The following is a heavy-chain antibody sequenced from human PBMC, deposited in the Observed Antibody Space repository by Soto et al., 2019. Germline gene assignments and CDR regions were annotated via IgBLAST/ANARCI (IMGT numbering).Heavy chain of an antibody. Sequence: PGGSLRLSCAASGFTFSSYWMHWVRQAPGKGLVWVARINSDGSSTSYADSVKGRFTISRDNSKNTLYLQMNSLRAEDTAVYYCAKDYDYVWGSIRRGYFDYWGQGTLVTVSS. D-gene: IGHD3-16*01. J-gene: IGHJ4*02. CDR3: AKDYDYVWGSIRRGYFDY. V-gene: IGHV3-74*01. CDR1: GFTFSSYW. CDR2: INSDGSST.